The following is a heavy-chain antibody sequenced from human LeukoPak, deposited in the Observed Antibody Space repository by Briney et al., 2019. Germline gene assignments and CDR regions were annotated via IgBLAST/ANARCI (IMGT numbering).Heavy chain of an antibody. CDR2: INHSGIT. V-gene: IGHV4-34*01. D-gene: IGHD3-22*01. J-gene: IGHJ3*02. Sequence: KPSETLSLTCAVYGGSFSGYYWSWIRQPPGKGLEWIGEINHSGITNYNPSLKSRVTISVDTSKNQFSLKLSSVTAADTAVYYCARGRLYYYDSSHPTRRAFDIWGQGTMVTVSS. CDR1: GGSFSGYY. CDR3: ARGRLYYYDSSHPTRRAFDI.